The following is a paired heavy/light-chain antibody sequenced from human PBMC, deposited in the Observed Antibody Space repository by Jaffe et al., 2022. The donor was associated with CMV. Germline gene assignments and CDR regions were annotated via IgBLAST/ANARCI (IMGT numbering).Heavy chain of an antibody. CDR1: GYRFTNYN. CDR2: INPSGGSP. CDR3: ARRGRSSSWYYFDY. V-gene: IGHV1-46*01. D-gene: IGHD6-13*01. J-gene: IGHJ4*02. Sequence: QVQLVQSGAEVKKPGASVKVSCKASGYRFTNYNMHWVRQTPGQGLEWMGIINPSGGSPIYAQKFQGRVTMTRDTSTSTIYMELSSLRSEDTAVYYCARRGRSSSWYYFDYWGQGTMVTVSS.
Light chain of an antibody. CDR3: QQTYSTPPET. Sequence: DIQMTQSPSSLSASVGDRVTITCRASQPISNFLNWYQQKPGRAPNLLIYAASALQRGVPSRFTGSGSGTDFTLTISNLQPEDFATYYCQQTYSTPPETFGQGTKVEIK. CDR1: QPISNF. V-gene: IGKV1-39*01. J-gene: IGKJ1*01. CDR2: AAS.